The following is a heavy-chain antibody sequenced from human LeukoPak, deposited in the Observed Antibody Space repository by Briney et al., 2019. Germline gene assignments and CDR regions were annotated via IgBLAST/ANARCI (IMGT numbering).Heavy chain of an antibody. V-gene: IGHV3-23*05. CDR3: SKDVVPDSGWDLDY. Sequence: PGGSLTLSCTASGFSFSTYSMTWVRQGPGKGLEWVSSIYNSGSKTFYADSVKGRFTISRDNSKNTLYLQMNSLTAEDTAIYYCSKDVVPDSGWDLDYWGQGTLVTVSS. D-gene: IGHD6-19*01. J-gene: IGHJ4*02. CDR1: GFSFSTYS. CDR2: IYNSGSKT.